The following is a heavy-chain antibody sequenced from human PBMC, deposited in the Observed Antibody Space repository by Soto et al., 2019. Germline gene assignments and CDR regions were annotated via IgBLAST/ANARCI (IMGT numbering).Heavy chain of an antibody. CDR2: IYYSGST. D-gene: IGHD3-10*01. J-gene: IGHJ6*03. Sequence: SETLSLTCTVSGGSISSSSYYWGWIRQPPGKGLEWIGSIYYSGSTYYNPSLKCRVTISVDTSKNQFSLKLSSVTAADTAVYYCARLPGLYYYGSGSYYYFSYMDVWGKGTTVTVSS. CDR1: GGSISSSSYY. CDR3: ARLPGLYYYGSGSYYYFSYMDV. V-gene: IGHV4-39*01.